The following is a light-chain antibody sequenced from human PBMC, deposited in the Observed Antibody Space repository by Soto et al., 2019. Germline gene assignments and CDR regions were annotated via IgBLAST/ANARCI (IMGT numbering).Light chain of an antibody. CDR1: SSNIGAEYD. V-gene: IGLV1-40*01. CDR2: GDN. CDR3: QSYDSSLTTFV. Sequence: QSVLTQPPSVSGAPGQRVAISCTGSSSNIGAEYDVHWYQQLPGTAPKRLIYGDNNRPSGVPDRFSGSKSGTSASLAITGLQPEDEADYYCQSYDSSLTTFVFGTGTKATV. J-gene: IGLJ1*01.